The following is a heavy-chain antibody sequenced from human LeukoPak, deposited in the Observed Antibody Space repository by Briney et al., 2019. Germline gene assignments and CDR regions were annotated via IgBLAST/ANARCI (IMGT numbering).Heavy chain of an antibody. CDR2: ISGSGGST. CDR1: GFTFSSYA. Sequence: GGSLRLSCAASGFTFSSYAMSWVRQAPGKGLEWVSAISGSGGSTYYADSVKGRFTISRDNSENTLYLQMNSLRAEDTAVYYCAKDGAPVMRYFDYWGQGTLVTVSS. J-gene: IGHJ4*02. CDR3: AKDGAPVMRYFDY. V-gene: IGHV3-23*01. D-gene: IGHD1-26*01.